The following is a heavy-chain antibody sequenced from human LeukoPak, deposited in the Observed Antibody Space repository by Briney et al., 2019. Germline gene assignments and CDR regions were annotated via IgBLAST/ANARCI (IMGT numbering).Heavy chain of an antibody. V-gene: IGHV3-7*03. CDR1: GFTFTTYW. D-gene: IGHD4-17*01. CDR2: IKQDGTEK. J-gene: IGHJ4*02. Sequence: GGSLRLSCAASGFTFTTYWMSWVRQAPGKGLEWVANIKQDGTEKYYVDSVKGRFTISRDNAKNSLYLQMNSLRAEDTAVYYCAKDSATVTIDWGQGTLVTVSS. CDR3: AKDSATVTID.